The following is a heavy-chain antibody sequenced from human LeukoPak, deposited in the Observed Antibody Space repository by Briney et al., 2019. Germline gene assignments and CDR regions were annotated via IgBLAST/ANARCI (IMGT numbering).Heavy chain of an antibody. CDR3: ARGYCSGGSCYSDNY. V-gene: IGHV3-74*01. CDR2: INSDGSST. J-gene: IGHJ4*02. CDR1: GFTFSSYW. Sequence: GGSLRLSCAASGFTFSSYWMHWVRQAPGKGLVWVSRINSDGSSTSYADSVKGRFTISRDNAKNTLYLQMNSLRAEDTAVYYCARGYCSGGSCYSDNYWGQGTLVTVSS. D-gene: IGHD2-15*01.